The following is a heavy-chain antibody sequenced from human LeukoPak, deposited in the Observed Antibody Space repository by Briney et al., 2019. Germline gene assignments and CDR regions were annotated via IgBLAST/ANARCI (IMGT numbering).Heavy chain of an antibody. V-gene: IGHV3-23*01. J-gene: IGHJ4*02. Sequence: QPGGSLRLSCAASGFTFSSYAMSWVRQAPGKGLEWVSGISASGGNTFYADSVKGRFTISRDNFKNTLSLQMNSLRAEDTAVYYCAKDPVSGAVVVTASDYWGQGTLVTVSS. CDR1: GFTFSSYA. CDR3: AKDPVSGAVVVTASDY. D-gene: IGHD2-21*02. CDR2: ISASGGNT.